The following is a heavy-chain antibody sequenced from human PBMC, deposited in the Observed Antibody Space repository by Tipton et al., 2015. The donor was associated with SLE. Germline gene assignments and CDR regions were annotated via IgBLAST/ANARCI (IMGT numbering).Heavy chain of an antibody. J-gene: IGHJ6*03. D-gene: IGHD1-26*01. Sequence: TLSLTCAVSGGSVSSSYWSWIRQPPGKGLEWIGYIYYSGITYYSPSLKSRVTISVDTSKNQFSLKLSSVTAADTAVYYCARSGSYPYYYYYMDVWGKGTTVTVSS. V-gene: IGHV4-59*02. CDR2: IYYSGIT. CDR3: ARSGSYPYYYYYMDV. CDR1: GGSVSSSY.